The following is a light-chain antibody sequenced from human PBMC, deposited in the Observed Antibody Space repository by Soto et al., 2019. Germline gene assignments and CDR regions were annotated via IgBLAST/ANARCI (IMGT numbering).Light chain of an antibody. CDR3: QQRSNWPIT. V-gene: IGKV3-11*01. CDR2: DAS. CDR1: QSVSSY. J-gene: IGKJ5*01. Sequence: EIVMTQSPATLSVSPGERATLSCRASQSVSSYLAWYQQKPGQAPRLLIYDASNRATGIPARISGSGSGTDFTLTISSLEPEDFAVYYCQQRSNWPITFGQGTRLEIK.